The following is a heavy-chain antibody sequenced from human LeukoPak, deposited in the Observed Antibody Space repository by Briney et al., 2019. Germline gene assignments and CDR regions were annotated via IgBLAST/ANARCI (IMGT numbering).Heavy chain of an antibody. J-gene: IGHJ3*02. CDR1: GGSISSYY. Sequence: SETLSLTCTVSGGSISSYYWSWIRQPAGKGLEWIGRIYTSGSTYYNPSLKSRVTISVDTSKNQFSLKLSSVTAADTAVYYCARVESGTLAFDIWGQGTMVTVSS. D-gene: IGHD5-12*01. CDR2: IYTSGST. V-gene: IGHV4-4*07. CDR3: ARVESGTLAFDI.